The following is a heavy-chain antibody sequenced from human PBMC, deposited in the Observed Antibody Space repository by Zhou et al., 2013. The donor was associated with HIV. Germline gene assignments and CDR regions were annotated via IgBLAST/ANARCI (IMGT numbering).Heavy chain of an antibody. J-gene: IGHJ6*03. CDR1: GGTFSSYA. CDR2: IIPIFGTA. Sequence: QVQLVQSGAEVKKPGSSVKVSCKASGGTFSSYAISWVRQAPGQGLEWMGGIIPIFGTANYAQKFQGRVTITTDESTSTAYMELSSLRSEDTAVYYCASDRPNSSSRTDYYYYMDVWGQRGPRSPSP. CDR3: ASDRPNSSSRTDYYYYMDV. V-gene: IGHV1-69*05. D-gene: IGHD6-6*01.